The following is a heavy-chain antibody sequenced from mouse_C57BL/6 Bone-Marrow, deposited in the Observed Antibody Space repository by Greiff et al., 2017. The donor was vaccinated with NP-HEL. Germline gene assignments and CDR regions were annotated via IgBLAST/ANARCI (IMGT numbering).Heavy chain of an antibody. Sequence: EVKLQESGPGMVKPSQSLSLTCTVTGYSITSGYDWHWIRHFPGNKLEWMGYISYSGSTNFNPSLKSRISITHDTSNNHFFLKLNSVTTEDTATSYCAREAANFYFDYWGQGTTLTVSS. CDR3: AREAANFYFDY. CDR2: ISYSGST. CDR1: GYSITSGYD. J-gene: IGHJ2*01. V-gene: IGHV3-1*01. D-gene: IGHD1-2*01.